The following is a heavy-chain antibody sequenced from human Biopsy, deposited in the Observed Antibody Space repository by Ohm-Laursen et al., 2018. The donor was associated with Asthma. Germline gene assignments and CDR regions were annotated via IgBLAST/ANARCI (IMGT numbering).Heavy chain of an antibody. D-gene: IGHD6-19*01. CDR1: GGTFSNFA. V-gene: IGHV1-69*13. Sequence: EASVKVSCKAPGGTFSNFAISWVRQAPGQGLEWLGGIMTVFGTTNYAQKFQGRVTITADESTSTAYMEVTSLGSEDTAIYYCARCQVGYSSGWSLLLKKIYYSGMDVWGQGTAVTVSS. CDR3: ARCQVGYSSGWSLLLKKIYYSGMDV. CDR2: IMTVFGTT. J-gene: IGHJ6*02.